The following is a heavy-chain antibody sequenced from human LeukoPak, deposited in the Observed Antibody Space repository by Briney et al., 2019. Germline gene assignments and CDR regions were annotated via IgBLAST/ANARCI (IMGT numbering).Heavy chain of an antibody. J-gene: IGHJ6*02. Sequence: GGSLRLSCAASGFTFSSYAMSWVRQAPGKGLEWVSAISGSGGSTYYTDSVKGRFTISRDKSKNTLYLQMNSLRAEDTAVYYCAKEGGYYDILTGYYYYYGMDVWGQGTTVTVSS. D-gene: IGHD3-9*01. CDR1: GFTFSSYA. V-gene: IGHV3-23*01. CDR2: ISGSGGST. CDR3: AKEGGYYDILTGYYYYYGMDV.